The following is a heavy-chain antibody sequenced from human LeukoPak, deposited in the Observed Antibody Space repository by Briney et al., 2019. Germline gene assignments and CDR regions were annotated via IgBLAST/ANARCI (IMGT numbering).Heavy chain of an antibody. CDR2: IYYSGSS. V-gene: IGHV4-31*03. Sequence: SETLSLTCTVSGGSISSGGYYWSWIRQHPGKGLEWIGYIYYSGSSYYNPSLKSRITISVDTSKNQFSLKLSSVTAADTAAYYCARAYTSSCRWFDPWGQGTLVTVSS. D-gene: IGHD6-13*01. J-gene: IGHJ5*02. CDR1: GGSISSGGYY. CDR3: ARAYTSSCRWFDP.